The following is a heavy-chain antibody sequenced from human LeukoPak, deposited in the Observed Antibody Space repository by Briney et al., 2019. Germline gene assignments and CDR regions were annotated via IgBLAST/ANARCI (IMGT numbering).Heavy chain of an antibody. CDR2: IRYDGSNK. J-gene: IGHJ6*03. D-gene: IGHD2-2*03. CDR3: AKDGYCSSASCQPRSYYYYYMDV. CDR1: GFTFSSYG. Sequence: PGGSLRLSCAASGFTFSSYGMHWVRQAPGKGLEWVAFIRYDGSNKYYADSVKGRFTISRDNSKNTLYLQMNSLRAEDTAVYYCAKDGYCSSASCQPRSYYYYYMDVWGKGTTVTVSS. V-gene: IGHV3-30*02.